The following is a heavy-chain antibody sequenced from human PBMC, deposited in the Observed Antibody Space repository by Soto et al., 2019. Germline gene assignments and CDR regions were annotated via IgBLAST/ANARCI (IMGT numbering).Heavy chain of an antibody. V-gene: IGHV1-18*01. Sequence: QVKLVQCGTEVKKPGASINVSCKASGYSFATSGMSWVRQAPGQGVEWMGWISAYNGNTNYDQNLQDRVTMTTDTSTNTAYLEVRNLRSDDTAVYYCATAGQYYDASGYANWGQGTLVTVSS. CDR3: ATAGQYYDASGYAN. CDR1: GYSFATSG. D-gene: IGHD3-22*01. CDR2: ISAYNGNT. J-gene: IGHJ4*02.